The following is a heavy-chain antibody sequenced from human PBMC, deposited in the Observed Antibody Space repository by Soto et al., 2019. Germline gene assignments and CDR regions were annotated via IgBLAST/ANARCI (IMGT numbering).Heavy chain of an antibody. J-gene: IGHJ6*02. CDR2: MNSDGSST. Sequence: SRNPSCSAAGFTVSVYLPQWFRQAPAAGLVWVSRMNSDGSSTNYADSVRGRFTISRDNAKNYLYLQMNSLRAEDTAVYFCARDPAIYSGKFDYGMDVWGRETKVTLSS. V-gene: IGHV3-74*01. CDR3: ARDPAIYSGKFDYGMDV. D-gene: IGHD4-4*01. CDR1: GFTVSVYL.